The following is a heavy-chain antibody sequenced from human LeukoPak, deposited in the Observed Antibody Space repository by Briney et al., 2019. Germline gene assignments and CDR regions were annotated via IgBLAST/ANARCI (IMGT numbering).Heavy chain of an antibody. CDR1: GYTFTGYY. CDR2: INPNSGGT. CDR3: ARGSSSSWYLDY. D-gene: IGHD6-13*01. V-gene: IGHV1-2*02. Sequence: ASVKVSCKASGYTFTGYYMHWVRQAPGQGLEWMGWINPNSGGTNYAQKFQGRVTVTRDTSISTAYMELSRLRSDDTAVYYCARGSSSSWYLDYWGQGTLVTVSS. J-gene: IGHJ4*02.